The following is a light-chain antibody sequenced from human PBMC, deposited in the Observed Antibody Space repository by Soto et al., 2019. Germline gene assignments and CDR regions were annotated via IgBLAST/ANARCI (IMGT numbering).Light chain of an antibody. CDR3: QKYTSAPFT. CDR1: KGIYTY. CDR2: AAS. Sequence: DIQMNQSQSSLSASVGDRVTITCRASKGIYTYLAWYQQKPGQVPKLLIYAASTLQSGVPSRFSGSGSGTDFTLTISSLQAEDVATYFCQKYTSAPFTFGPGTKVDIK. J-gene: IGKJ3*01. V-gene: IGKV1-27*01.